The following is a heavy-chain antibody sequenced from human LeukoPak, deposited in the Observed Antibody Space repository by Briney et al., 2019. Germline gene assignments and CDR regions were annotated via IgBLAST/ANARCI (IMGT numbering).Heavy chain of an antibody. CDR2: INHSGST. V-gene: IGHV4-34*01. D-gene: IGHD2-15*01. J-gene: IGHJ5*02. CDR1: GGFFSGYY. Sequence: SETLSLTCAVYGGFFSGYYWSWIRQPPGKGLEWIGEINHSGSTNYNPSLKSRVTISVDTSKNQFSLKLSSVTAADTAVYYCARALVGIVVVVAATGWFDPWGQGTLVTVSS. CDR3: ARALVGIVVVVAATGWFDP.